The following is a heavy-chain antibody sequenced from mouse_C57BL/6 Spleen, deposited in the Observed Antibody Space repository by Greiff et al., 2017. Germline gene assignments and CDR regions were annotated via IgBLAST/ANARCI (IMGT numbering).Heavy chain of an antibody. J-gene: IGHJ1*03. CDR1: GFTFSDYY. CDR3: ARGVVPYWYFDV. V-gene: IGHV5-16*01. Sequence: EVKLVESEGGLVQPGSSMKLSCTASGFTFSDYYMAWVRQVPEKGLEWVANINYDGSSTYYLDSLKSRFIISRDNAKNILYLQMSSLKSEDTATYYCARGVVPYWYFDVWGTGTTVTVSS. D-gene: IGHD1-1*01. CDR2: INYDGSST.